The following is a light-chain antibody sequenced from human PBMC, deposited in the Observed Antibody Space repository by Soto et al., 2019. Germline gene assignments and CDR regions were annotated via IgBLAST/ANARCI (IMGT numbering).Light chain of an antibody. V-gene: IGLV2-14*01. CDR3: SSYTSTSTLVV. CDR1: SSDVGDYNY. CDR2: DVT. J-gene: IGLJ2*01. Sequence: QLVLTQPASVSGSPGQSITISCTGTSSDVGDYNYVSWYQQHPGKAPKLMIYDVTIRPSGVSNRLSGSKSGNTASLTISGLQAEDEAEYYCSSYTSTSTLVVFGGGTQLTVL.